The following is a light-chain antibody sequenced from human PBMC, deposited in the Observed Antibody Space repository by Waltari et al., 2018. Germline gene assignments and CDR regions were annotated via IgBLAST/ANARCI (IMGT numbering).Light chain of an antibody. Sequence: ITCRAIQTISDYLKWYQQKPGEAPRLLIYAASSLHSGVPSRFSGSGSGTDFTLTISSLQPEDIATYYCQQSYSTWTFGQGTKVEIK. CDR3: QQSYSTWT. CDR2: AAS. CDR1: QTISDY. V-gene: IGKV1-39*01. J-gene: IGKJ1*01.